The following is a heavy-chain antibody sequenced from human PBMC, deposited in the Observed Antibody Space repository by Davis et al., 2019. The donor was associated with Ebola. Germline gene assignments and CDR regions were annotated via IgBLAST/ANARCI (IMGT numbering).Heavy chain of an antibody. J-gene: IGHJ4*02. D-gene: IGHD6-6*01. Sequence: ASVKVSCKASGYTFTSYYMHWVRQAPGQGLEWMGILNPSGDTTGYAQKFQGRVTVTRDTSTSTVYMDLSSLTSEDTAVYYCARSSPSLYFFDYWGPGTLVTVSS. V-gene: IGHV1-46*01. CDR1: GYTFTSYY. CDR3: ARSSPSLYFFDY. CDR2: LNPSGDTT.